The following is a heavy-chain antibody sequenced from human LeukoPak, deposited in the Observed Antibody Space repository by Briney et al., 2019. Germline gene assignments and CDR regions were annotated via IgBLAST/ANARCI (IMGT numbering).Heavy chain of an antibody. CDR1: GFTFSHFG. CDR3: ARDSVQDSYYYYMDV. Sequence: GTSLRLSCEASGFTFSHFGMHWVRQAPGKGLEWVAVIWSDATNEYYADSVKGRFTISRDNAKNSLYLQMNSLRAEDTAVYYCARDSVQDSYYYYMDVWGKGTTVTVSS. CDR2: IWSDATNE. V-gene: IGHV3-33*01. J-gene: IGHJ6*03. D-gene: IGHD1-1*01.